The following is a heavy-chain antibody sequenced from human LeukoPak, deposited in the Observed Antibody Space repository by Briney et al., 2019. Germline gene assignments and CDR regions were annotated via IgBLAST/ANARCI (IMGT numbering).Heavy chain of an antibody. CDR2: INHSGST. J-gene: IGHJ6*03. V-gene: IGHV4-34*01. D-gene: IGHD3-3*01. Sequence: PSETLSLTCAVYGGSFSGYYWHWIRQPPGKGPEWIGEINHSGSTNYNPSLKSRVTISVDTSKNQFSLKLSSVTAADTAVYYCARGTLYYDFWSGYQGPYYYYMDVWGKGTTVTVSS. CDR1: GGSFSGYY. CDR3: ARGTLYYDFWSGYQGPYYYYMDV.